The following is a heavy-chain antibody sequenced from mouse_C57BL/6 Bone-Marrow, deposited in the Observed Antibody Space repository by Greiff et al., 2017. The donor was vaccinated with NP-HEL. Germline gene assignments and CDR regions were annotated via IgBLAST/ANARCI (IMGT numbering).Heavy chain of an antibody. CDR3: ARDASLAYYSNWYFAV. J-gene: IGHJ1*03. V-gene: IGHV7-1*01. CDR2: SSNKANDYTT. CDR1: GFTFSDFY. Sequence: EVQGVESGGGLVQSGRSLRLSCATSGFTFSDFYMEWVRQAPGKGLEWIAASSNKANDYTTEYSASVKGRFIVSRDTSQSILYLQMNALRAEDTAIYYCARDASLAYYSNWYFAVWGTGTTVTVSS. D-gene: IGHD2-5*01.